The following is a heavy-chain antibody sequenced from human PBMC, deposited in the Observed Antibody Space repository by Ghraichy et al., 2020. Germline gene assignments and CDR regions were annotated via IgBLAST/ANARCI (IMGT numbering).Heavy chain of an antibody. J-gene: IGHJ6*02. CDR3: ATLSMRINYYGMDV. Sequence: ASVKVSCKVSGYTLTELSMHWVRQAPGKGLEWMGGFDPEDGETIYAQKFQGRVTMTEDTSTDTAYMELSSLRSEDTAVYYCATLSMRINYYGMDVWGQGTTVTVSS. CDR1: GYTLTELS. D-gene: IGHD2-8*01. CDR2: FDPEDGET. V-gene: IGHV1-24*01.